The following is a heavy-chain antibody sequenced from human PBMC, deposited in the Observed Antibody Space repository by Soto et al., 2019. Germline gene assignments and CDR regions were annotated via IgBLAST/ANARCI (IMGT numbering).Heavy chain of an antibody. V-gene: IGHV4-30-4*01. J-gene: IGHJ5*02. CDR1: GGSISSGDYY. CDR2: IYYSGST. CDR3: ARQLGDPDILTVDDWFDP. D-gene: IGHD3-9*01. Sequence: SETLSLTCTVSGGSISSGDYYWSWIRQPPGKGLEWIGYIYYSGSTYYNPSLKSRVTISVDTSKNQFSLKLSSVTAADTAVYYCARQLGDPDILTVDDWFDPWGQGTLVTVSS.